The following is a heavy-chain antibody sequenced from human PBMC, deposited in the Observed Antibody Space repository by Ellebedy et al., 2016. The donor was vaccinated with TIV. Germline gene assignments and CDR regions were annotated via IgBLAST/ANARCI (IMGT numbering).Heavy chain of an antibody. CDR1: GFSFSSYS. Sequence: GESLKISCAASGFSFSSYSMNWVRQAPGKGLEWVSYISGSSSYTNYADSVKGRFTISRDNAKNSLYLRMNSLRAEDTAVYYCARDYYGSGSYSSDWGQGTLVTVSS. CDR2: ISGSSSYT. V-gene: IGHV3-21*05. CDR3: ARDYYGSGSYSSD. J-gene: IGHJ4*02. D-gene: IGHD3-10*01.